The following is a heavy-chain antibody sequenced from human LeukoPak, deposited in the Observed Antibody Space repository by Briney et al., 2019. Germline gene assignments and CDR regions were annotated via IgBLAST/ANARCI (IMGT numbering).Heavy chain of an antibody. Sequence: GGSLRLSCAASGFTFRSYCTTWVRQAPGKGLEWVANINDDATETNYIDSVKGRFTISRDNVRNSLHLQMDSLRAEDTAVYYCSGGGGWESDFWGQGTLVTVSS. CDR1: GFTFRSYC. V-gene: IGHV3-7*03. D-gene: IGHD6-19*01. CDR2: INDDATET. J-gene: IGHJ4*02. CDR3: SGGGGWESDF.